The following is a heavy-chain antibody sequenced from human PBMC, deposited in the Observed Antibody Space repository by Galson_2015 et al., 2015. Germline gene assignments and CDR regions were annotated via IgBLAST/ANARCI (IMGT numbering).Heavy chain of an antibody. V-gene: IGHV3-53*01. Sequence: SLRLSCAASGFTVSTNYMTWVRQAPGKGLEWLPIIYSGGSTYYADSVKGQFAISRDNSKNTLDLQMNSLRAEDTAVYYCATVTKPLRYFDSWGQGTLVTVSS. D-gene: IGHD3-9*01. CDR3: ATVTKPLRYFDS. CDR1: GFTVSTNY. CDR2: IYSGGST. J-gene: IGHJ4*02.